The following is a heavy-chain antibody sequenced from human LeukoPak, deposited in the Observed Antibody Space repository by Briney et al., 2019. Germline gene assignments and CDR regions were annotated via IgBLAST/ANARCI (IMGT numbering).Heavy chain of an antibody. Sequence: PGGSLRLSCAASGFTFSSYAMHWVRQAPGKGLEWVAVISYDGSNKYYGDSVKGRFTISRDNSKNTLYLQMNSLRAEDTAVYYCARDSFNYYDSSGYYFFWGQGTLVTVSS. D-gene: IGHD3-22*01. CDR1: GFTFSSYA. CDR2: ISYDGSNK. J-gene: IGHJ4*02. CDR3: ARDSFNYYDSSGYYFF. V-gene: IGHV3-30*04.